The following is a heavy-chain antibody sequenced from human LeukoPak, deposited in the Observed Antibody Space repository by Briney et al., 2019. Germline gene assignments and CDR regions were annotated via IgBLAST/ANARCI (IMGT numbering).Heavy chain of an antibody. CDR2: MNPNFGAT. D-gene: IGHD4-17*01. J-gene: IGHJ4*02. Sequence: ASVKLSCKASGYTFNNYDINWVRQATGQGLEWMGWMNPNFGATDYAQKFQGRFTITIDTSINTTYMELSSLRSEDTAVYYCARSRVGNGDYLFEDVWGQGTLVTVSS. V-gene: IGHV1-8*03. CDR1: GYTFNNYD. CDR3: ARSRVGNGDYLFEDV.